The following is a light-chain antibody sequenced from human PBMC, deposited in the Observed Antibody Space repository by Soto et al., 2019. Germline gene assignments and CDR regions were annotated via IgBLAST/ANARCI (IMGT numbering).Light chain of an antibody. Sequence: EIVMTQSPATLSVSPGERATLSCRASQSVSSNLAWYQQKPGQAPRLLIHGASTRATGIPARFSGSGSGTEFTLTISSLQSEDFALYYCQQYDKFPSLTFGGGTKVEIK. CDR2: GAS. CDR3: QQYDKFPSLT. CDR1: QSVSSN. V-gene: IGKV3-15*01. J-gene: IGKJ4*01.